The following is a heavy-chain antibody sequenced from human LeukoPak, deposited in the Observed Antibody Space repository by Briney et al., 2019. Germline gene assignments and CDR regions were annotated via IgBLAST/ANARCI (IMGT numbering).Heavy chain of an antibody. V-gene: IGHV3-74*01. J-gene: IGHJ4*02. CDR1: GFTFSSYW. CDR2: INSDGSGT. CDR3: ARAGGSGWYGY. Sequence: GGSLRLSCAASGFTFSSYWMHWVRQAPGKGLVWVSGINSDGSGTAYADSVQGRLTISRDNAKNTLYLQMNSLRVEDTAVYYCARAGGSGWYGYWGQGTLVTVSS. D-gene: IGHD6-19*01.